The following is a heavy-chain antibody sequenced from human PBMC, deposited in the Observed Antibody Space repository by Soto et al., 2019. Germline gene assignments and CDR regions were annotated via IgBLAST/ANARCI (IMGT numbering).Heavy chain of an antibody. D-gene: IGHD6-25*01. J-gene: IGHJ4*02. CDR1: GVSISSYF. Sequence: PSETLSLTCSVSGVSISSYFWSWIRQAPGRGLEWIGYTYHRGSTNYSPSLKSRVAIPLDTSENQFSLKVNSVTAADTAVYYCARIGGYHGPLDYWGQGTPVIVSS. V-gene: IGHV4-59*01. CDR2: TYHRGST. CDR3: ARIGGYHGPLDY.